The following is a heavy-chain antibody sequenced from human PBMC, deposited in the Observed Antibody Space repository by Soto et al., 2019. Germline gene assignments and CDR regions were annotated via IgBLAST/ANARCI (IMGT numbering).Heavy chain of an antibody. CDR2: ISSSGNTK. CDR1: GFNFGSFE. CDR3: ARERFLEWLPKSFYFDE. V-gene: IGHV3-48*03. Sequence: EVQLVESGGGLVQPGGSLRISCVASGFNFGSFEMNWVRQAPGKGLEWVSYISSSGNTKRMADSVKGRFTISRDNAKNSLYLQMKSMRAEDTAVYYCARERFLEWLPKSFYFDEWGQGTLVTVSS. J-gene: IGHJ4*02. D-gene: IGHD3-3*01.